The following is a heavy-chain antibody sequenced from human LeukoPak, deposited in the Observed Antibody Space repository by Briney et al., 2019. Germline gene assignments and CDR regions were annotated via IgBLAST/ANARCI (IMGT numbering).Heavy chain of an antibody. J-gene: IGHJ6*02. D-gene: IGHD2-2*01. CDR1: GGSFSGYY. CDR2: IYYSGST. CDR3: ARDRRVGYCSSTSCHYGMDV. V-gene: IGHV4-59*01. Sequence: PSETLSLTCAVYGGSFSGYYWSWIRQPPGKGLEWIGYIYYSGSTNYNPSLKSRVTISVDTSKNQFSLKLSSVTAADTAVYYCARDRRVGYCSSTSCHYGMDVWGQGTTVTVSS.